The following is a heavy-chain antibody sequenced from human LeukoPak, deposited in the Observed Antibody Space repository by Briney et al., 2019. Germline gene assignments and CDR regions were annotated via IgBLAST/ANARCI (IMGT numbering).Heavy chain of an antibody. CDR1: GGSISSYY. V-gene: IGHV4-59*08. J-gene: IGHJ4*02. D-gene: IGHD6-13*01. CDR2: IYYSGST. Sequence: SETLSLTCTVSGGSISSYYWSWIRQPPGKGLEWIGYIYYSGSTKYNPSLKSRVTISVDTSKNQFSLMLTSVTAADTAVYYCARHLGTAAGLHYFDYWGQGTLVTVSS. CDR3: ARHLGTAAGLHYFDY.